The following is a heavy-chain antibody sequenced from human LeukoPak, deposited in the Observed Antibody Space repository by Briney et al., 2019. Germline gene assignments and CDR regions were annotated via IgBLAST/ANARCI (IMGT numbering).Heavy chain of an antibody. J-gene: IGHJ6*03. Sequence: GGSLRLSCAASGFIFDDYAMHWVRQAPGKGLEWVSGINWNGGSTGYADSVKGRFTISRDNAKNSLYLQMNSLRAEDTAWYYCARGASAGYYYYMDVWGKGTTVTVSS. D-gene: IGHD1-26*01. CDR2: INWNGGST. CDR1: GFIFDDYA. V-gene: IGHV3-20*04. CDR3: ARGASAGYYYYMDV.